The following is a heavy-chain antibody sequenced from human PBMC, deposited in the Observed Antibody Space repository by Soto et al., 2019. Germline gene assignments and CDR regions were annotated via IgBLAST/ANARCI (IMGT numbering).Heavy chain of an antibody. J-gene: IGHJ4*02. D-gene: IGHD3-10*01. CDR3: ARVLAGSGSYYSLLSMTFDY. Sequence: SGTLSLTCTVSGGSISSYYWSWIRQPPGKGLEWIGYIYHSGSTNYNPSLKSRVTISVDTSKNQFSLKLSSVTAADTAVYYCARVLAGSGSYYSLLSMTFDYWGQGTLVTVSS. CDR1: GGSISSYY. V-gene: IGHV4-59*12. CDR2: IYHSGST.